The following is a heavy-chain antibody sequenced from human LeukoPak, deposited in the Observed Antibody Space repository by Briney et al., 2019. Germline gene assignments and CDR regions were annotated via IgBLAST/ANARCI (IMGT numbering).Heavy chain of an antibody. Sequence: GGSLRLPCAASGFTFSSYSMNWVRQAPGKGLEWVSSISSSSSYIYYADSVKGRFTISRDNAKNSLYLQMNSLRAEDTAVYYCAREMITFGGVIVSGFDYWGQGTLVTVSS. D-gene: IGHD3-16*02. CDR2: ISSSSSYI. J-gene: IGHJ4*02. V-gene: IGHV3-21*01. CDR1: GFTFSSYS. CDR3: AREMITFGGVIVSGFDY.